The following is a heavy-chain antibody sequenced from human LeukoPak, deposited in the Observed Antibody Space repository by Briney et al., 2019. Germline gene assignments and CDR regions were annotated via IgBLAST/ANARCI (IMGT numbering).Heavy chain of an antibody. J-gene: IGHJ4*02. CDR2: IKQDGSEK. D-gene: IGHD6-6*01. CDR3: ARLKTPSSSSGRVPTFDY. CDR1: GFTFSSYW. V-gene: IGHV3-7*01. Sequence: GGSLRLSCAASGFTFSSYWMSWVRQAPGKGLEWVANIKQDGSEKYYVDSVKGRFTISRDNAKNSLYLQMNSLRAEDTAVYYCARLKTPSSSSGRVPTFDYWGQGTLVTVSS.